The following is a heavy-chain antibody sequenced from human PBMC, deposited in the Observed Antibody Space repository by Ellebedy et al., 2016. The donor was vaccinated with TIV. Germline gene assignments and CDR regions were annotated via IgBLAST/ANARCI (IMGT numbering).Heavy chain of an antibody. CDR2: ISYHGRNK. CDR3: ARNRIVVVDRRQRSWLDP. CDR1: GFAFSRCA. Sequence: GESLKISCAASGFAFSRCAMHWVRQTPGKGLEWVATISYHGRNKFYADAVKGRFSISRDNSMNTLYLQANSLRAEDTAVYYCARNRIVVVDRRQRSWLDPWGQGTLVTVSS. V-gene: IGHV3-30*04. D-gene: IGHD2-15*01. J-gene: IGHJ5*02.